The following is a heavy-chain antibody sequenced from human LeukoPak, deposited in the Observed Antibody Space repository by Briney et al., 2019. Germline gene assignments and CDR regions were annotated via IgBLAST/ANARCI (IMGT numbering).Heavy chain of an antibody. CDR3: ARTGYCSSTSCYTFHYYYYYGMDV. CDR2: MNPNSGNT. J-gene: IGHJ6*02. D-gene: IGHD2-2*02. V-gene: IGHV1-8*01. CDR1: GYTFTSYD. Sequence: AASVKVSCKASGYTFTSYDINWVRQATGQGLEWMGWMNPNSGNTGYAQKFQGRVTMTRNTSIGTAYMELSSLRSEDAAVYYCARTGYCSSTSCYTFHYYYYYGMDVWGQGTTVTVSS.